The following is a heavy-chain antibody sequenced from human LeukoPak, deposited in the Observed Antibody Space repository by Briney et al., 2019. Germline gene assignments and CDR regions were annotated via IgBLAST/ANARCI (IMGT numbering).Heavy chain of an antibody. Sequence: GGSLRLSCAASGFTFDDYGMSWVRQAPGKGLEWVSGINWNGGSTGYADSVKGRFTISRDNAKNSLYLQMNSLRAEDTAVYYCASFRGATYYYDSSGYDAFDIWGQGTMVTVSS. CDR2: INWNGGST. V-gene: IGHV3-20*04. CDR3: ASFRGATYYYDSSGYDAFDI. CDR1: GFTFDDYG. J-gene: IGHJ3*02. D-gene: IGHD3-22*01.